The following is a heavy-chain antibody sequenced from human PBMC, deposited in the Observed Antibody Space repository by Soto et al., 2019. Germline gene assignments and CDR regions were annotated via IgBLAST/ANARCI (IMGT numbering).Heavy chain of an antibody. CDR3: ARLGDYYQTFDY. V-gene: IGHV4-61*08. CDR1: GGSISSGGYY. CDR2: VYYTGTT. Sequence: SETLSLTCTVSGGSISSGGYYWSWIRQHPGEGLEWIGYVYYTGTTTYNPSLKSRLTISLDTSKTQFSLKLGSVTAADTAVYYCARLGDYYQTFDYWGQGALVTVSS. J-gene: IGHJ4*01. D-gene: IGHD3-22*01.